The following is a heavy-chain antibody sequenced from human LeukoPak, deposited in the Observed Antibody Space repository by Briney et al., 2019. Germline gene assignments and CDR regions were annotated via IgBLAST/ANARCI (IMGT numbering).Heavy chain of an antibody. V-gene: IGHV3-20*04. CDR2: ISWNGGSS. Sequence: GGSLRLSCAASGFTFDRYGMSWVRQAPGKGLEWVSGISWNGGSSGYADLVKGRFTISRDNVKNFLYLEMNSLRAEDTALYYCARDGSSGWHSDYWGQGTLVTVSS. CDR1: GFTFDRYG. CDR3: ARDGSSGWHSDY. D-gene: IGHD6-19*01. J-gene: IGHJ4*02.